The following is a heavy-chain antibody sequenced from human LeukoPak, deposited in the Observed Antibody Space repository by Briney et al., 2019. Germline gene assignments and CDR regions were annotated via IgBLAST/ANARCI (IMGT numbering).Heavy chain of an antibody. V-gene: IGHV1-18*01. J-gene: IGHJ3*02. CDR1: GYTFTSYG. D-gene: IGHD2-15*01. Sequence: GASVKVSCKASGYTFTSYGVSWVRQAPGQGLEWMGWISPYNGNTNYAQKLQGRVTMTTDTSTSTAYMELRSLRSDDTAVYYCARDKDEDIVVVVAAADAFDIWGQGTMVTVSS. CDR3: ARDKDEDIVVVVAAADAFDI. CDR2: ISPYNGNT.